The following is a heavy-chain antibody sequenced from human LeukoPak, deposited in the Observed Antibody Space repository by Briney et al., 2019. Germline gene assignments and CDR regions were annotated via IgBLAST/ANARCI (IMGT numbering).Heavy chain of an antibody. Sequence: ASVKVSCKVSGYTLTELSMHWMRQAPGKGLEWMGGFDPEDGETIYAQKFQGRVTMTEDTSTDTAYMELSSLRSEDTAVYYWATDLYGSGSYWGQGTLVTVSS. J-gene: IGHJ4*02. CDR2: FDPEDGET. CDR3: ATDLYGSGSY. D-gene: IGHD3-10*01. V-gene: IGHV1-24*01. CDR1: GYTLTELS.